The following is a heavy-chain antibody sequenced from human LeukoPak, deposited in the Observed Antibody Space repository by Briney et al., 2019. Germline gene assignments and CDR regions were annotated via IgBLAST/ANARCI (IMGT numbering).Heavy chain of an antibody. CDR1: GGSFSGYY. J-gene: IGHJ4*02. CDR2: INHSENT. V-gene: IGHV4-34*01. D-gene: IGHD3/OR15-3a*01. CDR3: ARHLRWRTSFSPFDY. Sequence: TSETLSLTCAVYGGSFSGYYWSWIREPLGKGLEWIGEINHSENTDYNPSLKSRVPISVDTSKNQLSLKLRSVTAADTAVYYCARHLRWRTSFSPFDYWGQGTLVTVSS.